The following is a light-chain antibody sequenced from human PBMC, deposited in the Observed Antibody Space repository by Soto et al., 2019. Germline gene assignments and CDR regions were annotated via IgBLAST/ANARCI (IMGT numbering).Light chain of an antibody. J-gene: IGLJ1*01. CDR1: SSDVGGYNY. Sequence: QSALTQPPSASGSPGQSVTISCTGTSSDVGGYNYVSWYQQHPGKAPKLMIYEVSKRPSGVPDRFSGSKSGNTASLTVSGLQAEDEADYCCSSYAGSNNSLYVFGTGTKVTVL. V-gene: IGLV2-8*01. CDR3: SSYAGSNNSLYV. CDR2: EVS.